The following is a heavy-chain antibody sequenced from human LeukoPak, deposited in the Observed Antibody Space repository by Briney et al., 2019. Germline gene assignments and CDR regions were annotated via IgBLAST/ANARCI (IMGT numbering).Heavy chain of an antibody. CDR2: INPGNGNT. CDR1: GYTLTDHD. J-gene: IGHJ3*02. Sequence: ASVKVSCKASGYTLTDHDIHWVRQAPGQRLEWMGWINPGNGNTKYSQKFQGRVTITRDTSASTAYVELSSLRSEDTAVYYCARSFSDAFDIWGQGTVVTVSS. V-gene: IGHV1-3*01. CDR3: ARSFSDAFDI. D-gene: IGHD3-16*02.